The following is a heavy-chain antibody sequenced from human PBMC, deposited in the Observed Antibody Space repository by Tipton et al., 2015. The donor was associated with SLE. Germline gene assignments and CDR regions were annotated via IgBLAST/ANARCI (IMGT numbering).Heavy chain of an antibody. J-gene: IGHJ4*02. V-gene: IGHV4-39*07. CDR2: MYYSGST. CDR1: GGSISSSSYY. Sequence: TLSLTCSVSGGSISSSSYYWGWIRQPPGKGLEWIGSMYYSGSTYYTPSLKSRVSISGDTSKNQFSLKLRSVTAADTAVYYCASSEGFWGQGTLVTVSS. CDR3: ASSEGF.